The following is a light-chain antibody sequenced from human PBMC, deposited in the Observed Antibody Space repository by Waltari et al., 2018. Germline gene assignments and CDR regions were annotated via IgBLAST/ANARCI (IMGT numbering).Light chain of an antibody. CDR3: QQYGSSIMYT. Sequence: VSTQSPRTMSLSPGERATLSCRASQRLTKNYLAWYQQKPGQAPRLRIYGASSRAAGIPDRFSGSGSGTDFTLTISRLEPEDFAVYYCQQYGSSIMYTFGQGTKLEIK. CDR2: GAS. CDR1: QRLTKNY. V-gene: IGKV3-20*01. J-gene: IGKJ2*01.